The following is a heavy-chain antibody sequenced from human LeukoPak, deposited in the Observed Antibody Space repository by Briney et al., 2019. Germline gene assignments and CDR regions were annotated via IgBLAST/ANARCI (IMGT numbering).Heavy chain of an antibody. J-gene: IGHJ4*02. CDR3: AMPPGETSCYGR. Sequence: PGGSLRLSCAVSGLTFSSYCMNWVRQAPGKGLEWVSSISSSSSYIYYADFVKGGFIIFRENAKNSLYLQMNTLKAEDTAVYYCAMPPGETSCYGRWGQGTLVTVSS. CDR2: ISSSSSYI. CDR1: GLTFSSYC. D-gene: IGHD2-2*01. V-gene: IGHV3-21*01.